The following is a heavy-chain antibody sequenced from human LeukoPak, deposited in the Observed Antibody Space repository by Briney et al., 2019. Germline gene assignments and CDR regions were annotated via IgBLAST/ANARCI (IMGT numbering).Heavy chain of an antibody. Sequence: PSETLSLTCAVYGGSFSGYYWSWIRQPPGKGLEWIGEINHSESTNYNPSPKSRVTIFGDTSKNQFFLKLSSVTAADTAVYYCARARYVNSFYAFDIWGQGTLVTVSS. CDR3: ARARYVNSFYAFDI. D-gene: IGHD3-9*01. J-gene: IGHJ3*02. CDR1: GGSFSGYY. CDR2: INHSEST. V-gene: IGHV4-34*01.